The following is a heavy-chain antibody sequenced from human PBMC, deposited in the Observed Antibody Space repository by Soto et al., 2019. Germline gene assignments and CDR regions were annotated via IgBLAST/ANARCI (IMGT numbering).Heavy chain of an antibody. V-gene: IGHV4-34*01. Sequence: QVQLQQWGAGLLKPSETLSLTCGVYGGAFSGYHWSWIRQAPGKGLEWIGEINQSGSTNYSPSLKSRVTMSVDTSKKQFSLKLNSVTAADTALYYCATRDSYYGMDFLGQGTTVTVSS. CDR3: ATRDSYYGMDF. CDR2: INQSGST. J-gene: IGHJ6*02. CDR1: GGAFSGYH.